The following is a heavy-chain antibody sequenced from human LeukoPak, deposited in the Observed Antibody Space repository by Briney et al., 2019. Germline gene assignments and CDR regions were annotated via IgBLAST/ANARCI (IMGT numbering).Heavy chain of an antibody. CDR1: GGSISSSSHY. CDR2: IFYSGST. J-gene: IGHJ3*02. D-gene: IGHD6-13*01. V-gene: IGHV4-39*07. CDR3: ARDKEVGSSSWYDVSAFDI. Sequence: SETLSLTCSVSGGSISSSSHYWGWIRQPPGKGLEWIGSIFYSGSTYYNPSLKSRVTVSVDTSKNQFSLKLSSVTAADTAVYYCARDKEVGSSSWYDVSAFDIWGQGTMVTVSS.